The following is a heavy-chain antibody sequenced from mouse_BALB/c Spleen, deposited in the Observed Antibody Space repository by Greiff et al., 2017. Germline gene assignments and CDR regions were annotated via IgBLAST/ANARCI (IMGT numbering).Heavy chain of an antibody. D-gene: IGHD4-1*01. V-gene: IGHV5-12-1*01. CDR3: AELGWFAY. CDR1: GFTFSSYG. CDR2: ISSGGGST. Sequence: EVMLVESGGGLVQPGGSLKLSCAASGFTFSSYGMSWVRQTPEKRLEWVAYISSGGGSTYYPDTVKGRFTISSDNAKNTLYLQMSSLKSEDTAMYYCAELGWFAYWGQGTLVTVSA. J-gene: IGHJ3*01.